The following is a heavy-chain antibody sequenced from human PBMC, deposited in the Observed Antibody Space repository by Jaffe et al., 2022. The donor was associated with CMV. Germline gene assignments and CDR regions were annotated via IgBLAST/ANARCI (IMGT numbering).Heavy chain of an antibody. V-gene: IGHV3-9*01. CDR1: GFTFDDYA. Sequence: EVQLVESGGGLVQPGRSLRLSCAASGFTFDDYAMHWVRQAPGKGLEWVSGISWNSGSIGYADSVKGRFTISRDNAKNSLYLQMNSLRAEDTALYYCAKGNQLLYDYFDYWGQGTLVTVSS. CDR3: AKGNQLLYDYFDY. CDR2: ISWNSGSI. D-gene: IGHD2-2*02. J-gene: IGHJ4*02.